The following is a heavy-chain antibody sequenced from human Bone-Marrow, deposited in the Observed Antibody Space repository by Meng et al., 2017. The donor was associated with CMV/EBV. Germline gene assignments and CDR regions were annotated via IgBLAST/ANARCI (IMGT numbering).Heavy chain of an antibody. D-gene: IGHD2-2*01. CDR2: IYYSGST. V-gene: IGHV4-59*12. Sequence: SETLSLTCAVYGGSFSGYYWSWIRQPPGKGLEWIGYIYYSGSTNYNPSLKSRVTISVDKSKNQFSLKLSSVTAADTAVYYCARSYCSSTSCYPDYWGQGTLVTVSS. CDR3: ARSYCSSTSCYPDY. CDR1: GGSFSGYY. J-gene: IGHJ4*02.